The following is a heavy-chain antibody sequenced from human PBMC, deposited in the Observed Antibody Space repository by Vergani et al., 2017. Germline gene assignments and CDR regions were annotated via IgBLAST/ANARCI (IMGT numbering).Heavy chain of an antibody. J-gene: IGHJ6*03. V-gene: IGHV1-69*02. CDR3: ARGVSGEYYYYYYMDV. D-gene: IGHD3-10*01. CDR2: IIPILGIA. CDR1: GGTFSSYT. Sequence: QVQLVQSGAEVKKPGSSVKVSCKASGGTFSSYTISWVRQAPGQGLEWMGRIIPILGIANYAQKFQGRVTITADKSTSTAYMELSSLRSEDTAVCYCARGVSGEYYYYYYMDVWGKGTTVTVSS.